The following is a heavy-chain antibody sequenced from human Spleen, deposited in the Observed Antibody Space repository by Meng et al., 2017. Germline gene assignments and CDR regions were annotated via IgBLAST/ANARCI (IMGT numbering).Heavy chain of an antibody. V-gene: IGHV3-30*18. CDR3: SKEGGRVPGTQGLDS. D-gene: IGHD6-19*01. J-gene: IGHJ4*02. CDR2: TSLDGSVK. Sequence: GGSLRLSCAASGFTFSTYAMHWVRQAPGKGLEWVAVTSLDGSVKKYGDSVRGRFTISRDNSKNTLYLQMNSLTVEDKAVYYCSKEGGRVPGTQGLDSWGQGTLVTVSS. CDR1: GFTFSTYA.